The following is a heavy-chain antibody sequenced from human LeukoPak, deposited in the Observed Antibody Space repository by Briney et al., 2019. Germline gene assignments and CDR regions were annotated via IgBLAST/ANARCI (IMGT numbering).Heavy chain of an antibody. J-gene: IGHJ4*02. CDR1: GGTFSSYA. CDR3: ASAPMITFGGVIDKAPTLLTY. Sequence: SVKVSCKASGGTFSSYAISWVRQAPGQGLEWMGGSIPIFGTANYAQKFQGRVTITADESTSTAYMELSSLRSEDTAVYYCASAPMITFGGVIDKAPTLLTYWGQGTLVTVSS. V-gene: IGHV1-69*01. D-gene: IGHD3-16*02. CDR2: SIPIFGTA.